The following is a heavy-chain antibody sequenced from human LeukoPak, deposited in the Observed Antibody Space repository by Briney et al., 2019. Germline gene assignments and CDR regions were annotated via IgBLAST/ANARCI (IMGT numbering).Heavy chain of an antibody. D-gene: IGHD1-26*01. V-gene: IGHV3-30*04. CDR3: ARVPSPRAVGAIHFDY. Sequence: TGGSLRLSCAASGFTFSSHAMHWVRQAPGKGLEWVAVISYDGSNKYYADSVKGRFTISRDNSKNTLYLQMNSLRAEDTAVYYCARVPSPRAVGAIHFDYWGQGTLVTVSS. CDR1: GFTFSSHA. CDR2: ISYDGSNK. J-gene: IGHJ4*02.